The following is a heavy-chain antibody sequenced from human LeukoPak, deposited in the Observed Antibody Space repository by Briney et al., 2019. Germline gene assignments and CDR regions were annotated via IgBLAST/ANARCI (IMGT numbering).Heavy chain of an antibody. Sequence: SETLSLTCAVYGGSLSGYYWSWIRQPPGNGLEWIGEINHSGSTNYNPSLKSRVTISVDTSKNQFSLKLSSVTAADTAVYYCARDNLYSYCSSTSCQYYFDYWGQGTLVTVSS. CDR1: GGSLSGYY. V-gene: IGHV4-34*01. CDR2: INHSGST. CDR3: ARDNLYSYCSSTSCQYYFDY. D-gene: IGHD2-2*01. J-gene: IGHJ4*02.